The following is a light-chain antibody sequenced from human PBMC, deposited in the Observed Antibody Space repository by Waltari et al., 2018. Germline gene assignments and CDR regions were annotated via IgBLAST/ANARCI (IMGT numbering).Light chain of an antibody. CDR1: TSNIGREA. J-gene: IGLJ2*01. Sequence: QSILTQPPSLSAAPGQKVAISCPGSTSNIGREAVYWYRQFPGTPPELLIYDTDKRPSDIPDRLSGSKSGTSATLDITGLQTGDEADYYCATWDNRQSSVVFGGGTKVTVL. CDR2: DTD. V-gene: IGLV1-51*01. CDR3: ATWDNRQSSVV.